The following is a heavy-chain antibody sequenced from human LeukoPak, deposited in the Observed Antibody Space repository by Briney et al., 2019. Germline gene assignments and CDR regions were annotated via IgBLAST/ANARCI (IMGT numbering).Heavy chain of an antibody. CDR1: GYTLTELS. CDR2: IIPILGIA. V-gene: IGHV1-69*04. J-gene: IGHJ5*02. Sequence: SVKVSCKVSGYTLTELSMHWVRQAPGKGLEWMGRIIPILGIANYAQKFQGRVTITADKSTSTAYMELSSLRSEDTAVYYCARESGNWFDPWGQGTLVTVSS. CDR3: ARESGNWFDP. D-gene: IGHD1-14*01.